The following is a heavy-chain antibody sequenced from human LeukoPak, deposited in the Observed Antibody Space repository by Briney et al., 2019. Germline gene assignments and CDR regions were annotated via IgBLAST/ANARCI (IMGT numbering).Heavy chain of an antibody. CDR1: GFTFDVYA. CDR2: ISWNSGSI. Sequence: GRSLRLSCAASGFTFDVYAMHLVRQAPGKGLEWVSGISWNSGSIGYADSVKGRFTISRDNAKNSLYLQMNSLRAEDMALYYCAKGPGWELRGLFDYWGQGTLVTVSS. V-gene: IGHV3-9*03. J-gene: IGHJ4*02. D-gene: IGHD1-26*01. CDR3: AKGPGWELRGLFDY.